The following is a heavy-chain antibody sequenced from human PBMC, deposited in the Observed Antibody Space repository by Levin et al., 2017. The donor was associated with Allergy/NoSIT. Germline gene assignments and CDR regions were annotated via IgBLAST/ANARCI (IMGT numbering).Heavy chain of an antibody. Sequence: GESLKISCTGSGFTFGDHAIVWFRQAPGMGLEWVCLIRSQAYGGTTEYRASVTGRFTISRDDSKSIAYLQMNTLKTEDTAVYYCARGPSITFRNYYGMDVWGQGTTVTVSS. J-gene: IGHJ6*02. CDR2: IRSQAYGGTT. CDR1: GFTFGDHA. CDR3: ARGPSITFRNYYGMDV. V-gene: IGHV3-49*03. D-gene: IGHD2/OR15-2a*01.